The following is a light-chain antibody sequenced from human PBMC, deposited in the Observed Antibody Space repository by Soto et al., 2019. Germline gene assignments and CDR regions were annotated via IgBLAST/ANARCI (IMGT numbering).Light chain of an antibody. CDR3: CLFAVINTYV. V-gene: IGLV2-23*02. CDR1: SRDFRNNL. CDR2: EVS. Sequence: QSALTQPASVSGSPEQSITISGTGSSRDFRNNLVSWYQQHAVRAPTLIISEVSSGPSGVCNRFFGSKSGNTAVLTISGLQAGDEADYVWCLFAVINTYVFGAGTMVTVL. J-gene: IGLJ1*01.